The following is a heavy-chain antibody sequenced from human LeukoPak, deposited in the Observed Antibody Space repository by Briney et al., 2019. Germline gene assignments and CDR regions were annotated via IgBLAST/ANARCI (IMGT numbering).Heavy chain of an antibody. CDR1: GFSFSDYY. Sequence: GGSLRLSCAASGFSFSDYYMSWIRQAPGKGLGWVSYISSSGSTIYYADSVKGRFTISRDNAKNSLYLQMNSLRAEDTAVYYCASTLRFYGMDVWGQGTTVTVSS. CDR3: ASTLRFYGMDV. CDR2: ISSSGSTI. V-gene: IGHV3-11*01. D-gene: IGHD3-3*01. J-gene: IGHJ6*02.